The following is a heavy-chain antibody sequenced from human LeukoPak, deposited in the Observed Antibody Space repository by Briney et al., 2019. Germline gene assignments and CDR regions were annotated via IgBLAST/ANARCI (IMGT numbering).Heavy chain of an antibody. J-gene: IGHJ4*02. V-gene: IGHV3-20*04. D-gene: IGHD2-21*02. CDR2: INWSGSGT. CDR1: GFTIDEYG. Sequence: GGSLRLSCAASGFTIDEYGMNWVRQTPGKGLEWVSGINWSGSGTGYAASVKGRFTISRDNAKSSLYLQMNSLRVEDTAVYYCAKSLAYCGGDCYSGVWYFDYWGQGTLVTVSS. CDR3: AKSLAYCGGDCYSGVWYFDY.